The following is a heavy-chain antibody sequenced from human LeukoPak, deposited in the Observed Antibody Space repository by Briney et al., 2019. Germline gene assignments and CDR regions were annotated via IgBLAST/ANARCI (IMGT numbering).Heavy chain of an antibody. CDR3: ARDFLRDSSGSYTFDY. J-gene: IGHJ4*02. V-gene: IGHV3-66*01. CDR2: IYSGGST. D-gene: IGHD3-22*01. CDR1: GFTVSSNY. Sequence: GGSLRLSCAASGFTVSSNYMGWVRQAPGKGLEWVSVIYSGGSTYYADSVKGRFTISRDNSKNTLYLQMNSLRAEDTAVYYCARDFLRDSSGSYTFDYWGQGTLVTVSS.